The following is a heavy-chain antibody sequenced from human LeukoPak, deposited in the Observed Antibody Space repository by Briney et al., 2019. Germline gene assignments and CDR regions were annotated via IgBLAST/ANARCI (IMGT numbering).Heavy chain of an antibody. CDR3: ATAGRYSLDH. V-gene: IGHV4-4*02. D-gene: IGHD2-21*01. Sequence: SETLSPTCTASGGSISSSYWWTWVRQPPGKGLEWIGEIYHSGSTNYNPSLKSRVTISVDKSKNQFSLKLTSVTAADTAVYYCATAGRYSLDHWGQGTLVTVSS. J-gene: IGHJ4*02. CDR1: GGSISSSYW. CDR2: IYHSGST.